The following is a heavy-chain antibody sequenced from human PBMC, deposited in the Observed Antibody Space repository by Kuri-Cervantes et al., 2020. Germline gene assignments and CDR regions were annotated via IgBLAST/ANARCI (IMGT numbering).Heavy chain of an antibody. CDR3: ARGGGVPAAIGDLDY. CDR1: GGSFRGYY. CDR2: INHSGST. Sequence: GSLRLSCAVYGGSFRGYYWSWIRQPPGKGLEWIGEINHSGSTNYNPSLKSRVTISVDTSKNQFSLNLNSVTAADTAVYYCARGGGVPAAIGDLDYWGQGTQVTVSS. D-gene: IGHD2-2*01. V-gene: IGHV4-34*01. J-gene: IGHJ4*02.